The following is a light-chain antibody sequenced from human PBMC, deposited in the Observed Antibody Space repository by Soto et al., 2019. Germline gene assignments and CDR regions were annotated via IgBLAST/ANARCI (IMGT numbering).Light chain of an antibody. V-gene: IGLV2-11*01. J-gene: IGLJ3*02. CDR1: SSDV. Sequence: QSALTQPRSVSGSPGQSVTISCIGTSSDVVSWYQQHPDKAPTLIIYYVTQRPSGVPDRVSASKSGNTASLTRSGLQAEDEADYYCCSSAGGVTWVFGGGTKLTVL. CDR2: YVT. CDR3: CSSAGGVTWV.